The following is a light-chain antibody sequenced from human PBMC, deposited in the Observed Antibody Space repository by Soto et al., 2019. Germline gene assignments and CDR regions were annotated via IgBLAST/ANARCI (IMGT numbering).Light chain of an antibody. Sequence: QSALTQPASVSGSPGQSITISCTGTSSDIGGYNYVSWYQQHPGKAPKLMIYDVSARPSGVSNRFSGYKSGNTVSLTISGLQAEDAADYYCSSCIGSSTLLVFGGGTKVTVL. CDR2: DVS. CDR1: SSDIGGYNY. CDR3: SSCIGSSTLLV. V-gene: IGLV2-14*01. J-gene: IGLJ2*01.